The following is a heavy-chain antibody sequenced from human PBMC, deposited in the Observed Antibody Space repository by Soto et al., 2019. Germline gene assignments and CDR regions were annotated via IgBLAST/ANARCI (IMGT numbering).Heavy chain of an antibody. CDR3: AKDLEYSSSSFDY. J-gene: IGHJ4*02. Sequence: GGSLRLSCAASGFTFSSYAMSWVRQAPGKGLEWVSAISGSGGSTYYADSVKGRFTISRDNSKNTLYLQMNSLRAEDTAVYYGAKDLEYSSSSFDYWGQGTLVTVSS. D-gene: IGHD6-6*01. CDR1: GFTFSSYA. V-gene: IGHV3-23*01. CDR2: ISGSGGST.